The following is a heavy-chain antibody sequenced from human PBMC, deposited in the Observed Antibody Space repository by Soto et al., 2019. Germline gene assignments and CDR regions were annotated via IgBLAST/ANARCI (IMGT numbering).Heavy chain of an antibody. J-gene: IGHJ4*02. V-gene: IGHV4-34*01. CDR1: GGSFSGYY. CDR2: SNHSGST. Sequence: QVQLQQWGAGLLKPSETLSLTCAVYGGSFSGYYWSWIRQPPGKGLEWIGESNHSGSTNYNPSLKSRVTISVDTSKNQFSLKLSSVTAADTAVYYCARGRFIRGGYFDYWGQGTLVTVSS. D-gene: IGHD3-10*01. CDR3: ARGRFIRGGYFDY.